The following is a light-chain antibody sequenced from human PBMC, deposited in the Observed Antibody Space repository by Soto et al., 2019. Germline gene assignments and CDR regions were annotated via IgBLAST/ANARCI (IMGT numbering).Light chain of an antibody. V-gene: IGKV1D-8*01. CDR1: QCISSY. Sequence: VIWMTQSPSLLSASTGDRVTISCRMSQCISSYLSWYQQKPGKSPELLIYAASTLQSGVPSRFSGSGSGTDFTLTISCLQSEDFATYYCQQYYSFPSFGQGTRLEIK. J-gene: IGKJ5*01. CDR3: QQYYSFPS. CDR2: AAS.